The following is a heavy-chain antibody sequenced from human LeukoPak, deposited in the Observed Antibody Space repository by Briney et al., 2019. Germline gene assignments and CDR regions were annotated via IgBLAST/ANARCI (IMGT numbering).Heavy chain of an antibody. D-gene: IGHD3-10*01. V-gene: IGHV3-23*01. J-gene: IGHJ1*01. CDR3: AKYFDSGSYYKLPH. Sequence: GGSLRLSCAASGFTFSSYAMSWVRQAPGKGLEWVSTISGSGAYTHYADSVKGRFTISRDNSKNTLYLQMNSLRAEDTAVYYCAKYFDSGSYYKLPHWGQGTLVTVSS. CDR2: ISGSGAYT. CDR1: GFTFSSYA.